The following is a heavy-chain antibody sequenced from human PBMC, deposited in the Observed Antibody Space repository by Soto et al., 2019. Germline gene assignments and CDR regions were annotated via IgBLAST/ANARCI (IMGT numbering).Heavy chain of an antibody. CDR1: GFTFSSYA. CDR3: ARDPDSSGWYNWFDP. V-gene: IGHV3-23*01. CDR2: ISGSGGST. Sequence: GSLRLSCAASGFTFSSYAMSWVRQAPGKGLEWVSAISGSGGSTYYADSVKGRFTISRDNSKNTLYLQMNSLRAEDTAVYYCARDPDSSGWYNWFDPWGQGTLVTVSS. J-gene: IGHJ5*02. D-gene: IGHD6-19*01.